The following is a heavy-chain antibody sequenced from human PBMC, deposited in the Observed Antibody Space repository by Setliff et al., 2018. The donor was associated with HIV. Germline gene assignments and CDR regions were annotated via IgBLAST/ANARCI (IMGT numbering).Heavy chain of an antibody. CDR1: GYTLTNYA. J-gene: IGHJ4*02. Sequence: VASVKVSCKASGYTLTNYAMHWVRQAPGQRLEWMGCINAGNDNTKYSQNFQGRVTITKDTSASTVYMELSSLRSEDTVLYYCTRVMGATTGFHDYWGQGTLVTVSS. CDR3: TRVMGATTGFHDY. V-gene: IGHV1-3*01. D-gene: IGHD1-26*01. CDR2: INAGNDNT.